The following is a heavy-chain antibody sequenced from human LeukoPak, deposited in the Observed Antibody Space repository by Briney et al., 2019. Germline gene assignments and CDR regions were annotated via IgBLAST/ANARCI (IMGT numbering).Heavy chain of an antibody. CDR2: IKSQADGGTT. CDR1: GFTFSNAC. D-gene: IGHD3-10*01. V-gene: IGHV3-15*01. Sequence: GGSLRVSCAASGFTFSNACMSWVRQAPGKGLEWVGRIKSQADGGTTDYAAPVKGRFTISRDDSKNTLFLQMTSLTTEDTAVYYCTTDPYYFDSGLTNYWGQGTVVTVSS. J-gene: IGHJ4*02. CDR3: TTDPYYFDSGLTNY.